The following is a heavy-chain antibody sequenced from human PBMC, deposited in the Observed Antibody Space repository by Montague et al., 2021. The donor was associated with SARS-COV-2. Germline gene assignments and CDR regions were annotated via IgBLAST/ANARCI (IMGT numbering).Heavy chain of an antibody. D-gene: IGHD3-22*01. J-gene: IGHJ4*02. Sequence: SLRLSCAASGFTSSSYAMSWVRQAPGKGLEWVSVIYSGGSSTYYXDSVKGRFTISRDNSKNALYLQMNSLRAEDTAVYYCAKSRGIRYDSSGYYYPLDYWGQGTLVTVSS. CDR1: GFTSSSYA. CDR2: IYSGGSST. CDR3: AKSRGIRYDSSGYYYPLDY. V-gene: IGHV3-23*03.